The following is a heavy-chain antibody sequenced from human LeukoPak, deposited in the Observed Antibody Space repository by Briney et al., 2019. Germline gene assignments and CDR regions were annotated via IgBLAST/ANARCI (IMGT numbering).Heavy chain of an antibody. V-gene: IGHV3-23*01. D-gene: IGHD2-15*01. CDR3: AKDTTAWWYHRAYMDV. J-gene: IGHJ6*03. Sequence: GGSLRLSCAASGFTFSSYAISWVRQAPGGGLEWVSAISGSGDTTYHADSVKGRFTISRDNSENRLSLQMDSLRAEDTAVYFCAKDTTAWWYHRAYMDVWGKGTTVTVSS. CDR1: GFTFSSYA. CDR2: ISGSGDTT.